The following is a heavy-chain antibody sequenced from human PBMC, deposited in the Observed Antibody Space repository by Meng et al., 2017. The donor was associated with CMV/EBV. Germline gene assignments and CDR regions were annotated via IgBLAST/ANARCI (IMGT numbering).Heavy chain of an antibody. V-gene: IGHV4-4*07. CDR1: GGSISSYY. D-gene: IGHD6-13*01. Sequence: ETGPALMNPSDTLSLTCTVSGGSISSYYWSWIRQPAGKGLEWIGRIYTSGSTNYNPSLKSRVTISVDTSKNQFSLKLSSVTAADTAVYYCARGRGSWYFVDYWGQGTLVTVSS. CDR3: ARGRGSWYFVDY. J-gene: IGHJ4*02. CDR2: IYTSGST.